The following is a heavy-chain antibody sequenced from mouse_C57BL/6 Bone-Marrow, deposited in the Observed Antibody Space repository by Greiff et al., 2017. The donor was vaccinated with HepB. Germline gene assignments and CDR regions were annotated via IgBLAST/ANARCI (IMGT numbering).Heavy chain of an antibody. Sequence: EVKLMESGGGLVQPGESLKLSCESNEYEFPSHDMSWVRKTPEKRLELVAAFNSDGGSTYYPDTMERRFIIARDNTKTTLYLQMSSLRSEDTALYYCARGTTIPLGAYWGQGTLVTVSA. CDR1: EYEFPSHD. CDR2: FNSDGGST. CDR3: ARGTTIPLGAY. D-gene: IGHD2-12*01. J-gene: IGHJ3*01. V-gene: IGHV5-2*01.